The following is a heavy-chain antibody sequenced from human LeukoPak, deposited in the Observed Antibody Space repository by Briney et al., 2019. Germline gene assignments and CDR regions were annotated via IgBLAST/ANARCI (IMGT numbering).Heavy chain of an antibody. V-gene: IGHV3-30*02. D-gene: IGHD4-17*01. CDR3: AALHTGTFVDY. Sequence: GGSLRLSCAASGFSFSGYGMHWVRQVPGKGLEWVAFIRYDGITKFYIDSVKGRFAISRDNSKNTLSLQMYSLRTEDTAVYYCAALHTGTFVDYWGQGTLVTVSS. J-gene: IGHJ4*02. CDR2: IRYDGITK. CDR1: GFSFSGYG.